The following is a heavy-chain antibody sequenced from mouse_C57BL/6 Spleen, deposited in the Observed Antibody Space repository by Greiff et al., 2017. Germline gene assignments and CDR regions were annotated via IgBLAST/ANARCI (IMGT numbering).Heavy chain of an antibody. CDR2: ISYSGST. J-gene: IGHJ3*01. D-gene: IGHD2-4*01. V-gene: IGHV3-1*01. CDR3: ARGDDYDSWFAY. CDR1: GYSITSGYD. Sequence: EVQLKESGPGMVKPSPSLSLTCTVTGYSITSGYDWHWIRHFPGNKLEWMGYISYSGSTNYNPSLKSRISITHDTSKNHFFLKLNSVTTEDTATYYCARGDDYDSWFAYWGQGTLVTVSA.